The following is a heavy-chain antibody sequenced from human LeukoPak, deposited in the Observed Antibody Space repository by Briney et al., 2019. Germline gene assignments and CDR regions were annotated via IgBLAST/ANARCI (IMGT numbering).Heavy chain of an antibody. J-gene: IGHJ5*02. Sequence: PGGSLRLSCAASGFTFSSYWMHWVRQAPGKGLVWVSRINSDGSSTSYADSVKGRFTISRDNAKNTLYLQMNSLRAEDTAVYYCAKAVGSSWSPGLVWFDPWGQGTLVTVSS. CDR1: GFTFSSYW. V-gene: IGHV3-74*01. D-gene: IGHD6-13*01. CDR3: AKAVGSSWSPGLVWFDP. CDR2: INSDGSST.